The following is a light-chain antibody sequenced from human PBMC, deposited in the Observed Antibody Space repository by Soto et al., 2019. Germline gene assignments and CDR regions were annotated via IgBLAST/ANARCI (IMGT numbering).Light chain of an antibody. Sequence: ETELTQSPGTLSLSPGDRATLSCRASQNVYSNFVGWYQQRPGQAPRLLIYGTSTRATDIPDRFSGSGSGTDFTLTISRLEPDDFAVYFCHQYGNSPLTFGPGTKVDF. J-gene: IGKJ3*01. CDR1: QNVYSNF. CDR3: HQYGNSPLT. CDR2: GTS. V-gene: IGKV3-20*01.